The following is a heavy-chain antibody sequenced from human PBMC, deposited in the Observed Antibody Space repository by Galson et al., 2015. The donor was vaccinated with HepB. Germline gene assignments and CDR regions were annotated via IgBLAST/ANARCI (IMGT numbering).Heavy chain of an antibody. CDR3: AREPRTRRYYYDSSTYGPVDY. CDR2: TSYDEMYK. V-gene: IGHV3-30*04. J-gene: IGHJ4*02. Sequence: SLRLSCAASGITFTNYAMHWVRQAPGKGLEWVAVTSYDEMYKYYTDSVRGRFTISRDNSKNTLYLQMNSLRTEDTAVYYCAREPRTRRYYYDSSTYGPVDYWGQGSLVTVSS. D-gene: IGHD3-22*01. CDR1: GITFTNYA.